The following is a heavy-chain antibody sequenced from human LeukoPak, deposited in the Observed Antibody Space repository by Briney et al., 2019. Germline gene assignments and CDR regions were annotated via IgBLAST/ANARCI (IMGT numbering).Heavy chain of an antibody. CDR1: GFTFSSYS. D-gene: IGHD6-6*01. J-gene: IGHJ5*02. CDR3: ARDEYDNWFDP. Sequence: GGSLRLSCAASGFTFSSYSMNWVRQAPGKGLEWVSSISSSSSYIYYADSVNGRFTISRDNAKNSLYLQMNSLRAEDTAVYYCARDEYDNWFDPWGQGTLVTVSS. V-gene: IGHV3-21*01. CDR2: ISSSSSYI.